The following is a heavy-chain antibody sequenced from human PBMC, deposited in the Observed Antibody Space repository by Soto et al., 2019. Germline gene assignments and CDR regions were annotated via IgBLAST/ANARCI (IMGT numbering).Heavy chain of an antibody. D-gene: IGHD6-13*01. J-gene: IGHJ3*02. Sequence: QITLKESGPTLVKPTQTLTLTCTFSGFSLSTSGVGVGWIRQPPGKALEWLALIYWDDDKRYSPSLKSRLTITKDTSKTQVVLTMTNMDPVDIATYYCAHQPIAHDAFDIWGQGTMVTVSS. CDR3: AHQPIAHDAFDI. CDR2: IYWDDDK. CDR1: GFSLSTSGVG. V-gene: IGHV2-5*02.